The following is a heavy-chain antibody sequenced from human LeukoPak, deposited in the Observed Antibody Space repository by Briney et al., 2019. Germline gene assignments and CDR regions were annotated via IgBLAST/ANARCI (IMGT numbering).Heavy chain of an antibody. V-gene: IGHV3-30*04. J-gene: IGHJ6*03. CDR2: ISYDGSNE. D-gene: IGHD2-21*01. CDR1: GFTFSSYV. Sequence: GGSLRLSCAASGFTFSSYVMHWVRQAPGKGLEWVAIISYDGSNEYYADSVKGRFTISRDNSKNTLYLQMNSLRAADTAVYYCAKDERLFAYMDVWGKGTTVTISS. CDR3: AKDERLFAYMDV.